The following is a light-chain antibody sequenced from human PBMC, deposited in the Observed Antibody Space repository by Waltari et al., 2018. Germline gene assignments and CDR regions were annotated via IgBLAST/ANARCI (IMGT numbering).Light chain of an antibody. J-gene: IGKJ4*01. Sequence: DIQMTQSPSSLSASVGDRVTITCRASQSISNYLNWYQQKPGKAPKLLIYAASSLQSGVPSRFRGSGSWTAFTLTVSSLQPEDVATYYCQHSYSTLFLTFGGGTRVEIK. CDR2: AAS. CDR3: QHSYSTLFLT. CDR1: QSISNY. V-gene: IGKV1-39*01.